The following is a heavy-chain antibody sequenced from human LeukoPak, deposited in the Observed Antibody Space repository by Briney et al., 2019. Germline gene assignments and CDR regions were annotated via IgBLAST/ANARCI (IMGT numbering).Heavy chain of an antibody. J-gene: IGHJ6*02. D-gene: IGHD3-10*01. V-gene: IGHV4-39*07. CDR1: GGSISSSSYY. Sequence: SETLSLTCTVSGGSISSSSYYWAWIRQPPGKGLEWIGSIYYGGTTYYNPSLKSRVTISVDTSKNLFSLKLSSVTAADTAVYYCARDIVGGSGSGSMDVWGQGTTVTVSS. CDR3: ARDIVGGSGSGSMDV. CDR2: IYYGGTT.